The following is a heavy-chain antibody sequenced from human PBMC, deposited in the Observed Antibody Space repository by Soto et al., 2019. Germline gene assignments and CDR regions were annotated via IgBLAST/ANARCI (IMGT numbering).Heavy chain of an antibody. Sequence: SETLSLTCTVSGGSISSGDYYWSWIRQPPGKGLEWIGYIYYSGSTYYNPSLKSRVTISVDTSKNQFSLKLSSVTAADTAVYYCARGGASYSDFWSGYYEIDYWGQGTLVTVSS. CDR2: IYYSGST. CDR1: GGSISSGDYY. J-gene: IGHJ4*02. V-gene: IGHV4-30-4*01. CDR3: ARGGASYSDFWSGYYEIDY. D-gene: IGHD3-3*01.